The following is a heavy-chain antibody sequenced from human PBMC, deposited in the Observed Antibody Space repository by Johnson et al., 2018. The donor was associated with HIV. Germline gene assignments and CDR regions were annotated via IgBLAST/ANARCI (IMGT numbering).Heavy chain of an antibody. CDR3: ARDQGNYYDSSGYWDDAFDI. CDR1: GFTLSSYA. V-gene: IGHV3-30-3*01. Sequence: QVQVVESGGGVVQPGRSLRLSCAASGFTLSSYAMHWVRQAPGKGLEWVAVISYDGSNKYYADSVKGRFTTSRDKSKNTLYLQMNSLRAEDTAVYYCARDQGNYYDSSGYWDDAFDIWGQGTMVTVSS. CDR2: ISYDGSNK. D-gene: IGHD3-22*01. J-gene: IGHJ3*02.